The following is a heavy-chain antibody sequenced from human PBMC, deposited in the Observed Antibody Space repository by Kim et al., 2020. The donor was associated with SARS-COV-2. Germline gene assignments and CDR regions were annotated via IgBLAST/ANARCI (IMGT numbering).Heavy chain of an antibody. Sequence: GGSLRLSCAASGFTFTDYSMNWARQAPGKGPEWVSYIKSSSGVYYADSVKGRFTMSRDNAKNSVYLQMSSLRDEDTAVYYCARSSYYRFDCWGQGTLVTVSS. CDR3: ARSSYYRFDC. D-gene: IGHD3-22*01. CDR2: IKSSSGV. J-gene: IGHJ4*02. V-gene: IGHV3-48*02. CDR1: GFTFTDYS.